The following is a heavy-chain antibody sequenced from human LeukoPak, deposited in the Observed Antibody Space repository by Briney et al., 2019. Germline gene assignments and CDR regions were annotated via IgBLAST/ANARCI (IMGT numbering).Heavy chain of an antibody. CDR2: INPNNGGT. CDR3: TRESGSYHGNDY. J-gene: IGHJ4*02. Sequence: ASVKVSCKASGYTFTGYYMHWVRQAPGQGLEWMGRINPNNGGTNYAQKFQGRVTMTGDTSISTAYMELSSLRSDDTAVYYCTRESGSYHGNDYWGQVTLVTVSS. V-gene: IGHV1-2*06. D-gene: IGHD1-26*01. CDR1: GYTFTGYY.